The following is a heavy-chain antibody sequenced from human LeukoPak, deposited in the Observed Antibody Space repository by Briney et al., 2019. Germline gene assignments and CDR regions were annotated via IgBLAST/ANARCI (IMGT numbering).Heavy chain of an antibody. D-gene: IGHD3-22*01. CDR3: ARQGLYYYDSSGPDAFDI. CDR1: VGSICCYD. Sequence: SETLSLTCTVSVGSICCYDGSWMRQPPGKGLEWIGYIYYTGSTNYNPSLESRVTMSVHTSKNQLSLKLSSVTAADTAVYYCARQGLYYYDSSGPDAFDIWGQGTLVTVSS. V-gene: IGHV4-59*01. J-gene: IGHJ3*02. CDR2: IYYTGST.